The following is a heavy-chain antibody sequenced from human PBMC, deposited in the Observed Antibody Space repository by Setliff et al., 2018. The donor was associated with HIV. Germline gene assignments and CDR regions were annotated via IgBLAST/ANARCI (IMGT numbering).Heavy chain of an antibody. CDR1: GVTSGDYY. J-gene: IGHJ6*03. CDR2: ISHTGST. D-gene: IGHD2-2*01. V-gene: IGHV4-59*08. CDR3: TRHAGRENQLPHTYYYYMDV. Sequence: SETLSLTCTFSGVTSGDYYWTWIRQPPGKALEWIGYISHTGSTNYTPSLKGRVAISIDTSKNQFSLKVTSVTAADTAVYYCTRHAGRENQLPHTYYYYMDVWGKGATVTVSS.